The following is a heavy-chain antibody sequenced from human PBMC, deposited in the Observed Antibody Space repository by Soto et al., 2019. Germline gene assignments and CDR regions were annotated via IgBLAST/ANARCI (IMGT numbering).Heavy chain of an antibody. Sequence: LSLTCTVSGGSISSGDYYWSWIRQPPGKGLEWIGYIYYSGSTYYNPSLKSRVTISVDTSKNQFSLKLSSVTAADTAVYYCARDVDDSSGYYSDYWGQGTLVTVSS. CDR1: GGSISSGDYY. D-gene: IGHD3-22*01. CDR2: IYYSGST. CDR3: ARDVDDSSGYYSDY. V-gene: IGHV4-30-4*01. J-gene: IGHJ4*02.